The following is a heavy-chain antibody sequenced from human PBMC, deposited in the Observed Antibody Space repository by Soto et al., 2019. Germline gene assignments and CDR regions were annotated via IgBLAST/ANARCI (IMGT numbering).Heavy chain of an antibody. CDR2: ISSTTSYV. V-gene: IGHV3-21*06. CDR1: GFTFSRYG. J-gene: IGHJ5*01. D-gene: IGHD2-2*01. Sequence: GGSLRLSCAASGFTFSRYGMNWLRQAPGKGLEWVASISSTTSYVYYADSVKGRFSTSRDSAKNILYLEMYALRTEDTAVYYCARDPSEGRVGNWFESWGQGTLVTVSS. CDR3: ARDPSEGRVGNWFES.